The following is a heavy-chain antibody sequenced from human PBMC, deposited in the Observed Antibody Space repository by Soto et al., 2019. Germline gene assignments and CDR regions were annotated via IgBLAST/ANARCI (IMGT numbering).Heavy chain of an antibody. D-gene: IGHD6-19*01. CDR3: ARYSSGWSQYYFDY. V-gene: IGHV1-2*04. CDR2: INPKSGGT. CDR1: GYTFTDYY. Sequence: ASVKVSCKTSGYTFTDYYIHSVRQAPGQGLEWMGWINPKSGGTNYAQKFQGWVTMTSDTSISTAYMELSRLRSDDTAVYYCARYSSGWSQYYFDYWVKGTLVTVSS. J-gene: IGHJ4*02.